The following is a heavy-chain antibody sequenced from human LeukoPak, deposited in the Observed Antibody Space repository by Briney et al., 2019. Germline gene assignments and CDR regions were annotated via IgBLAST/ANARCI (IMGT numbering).Heavy chain of an antibody. CDR1: GYSISSGYY. Sequence: PSETLSLTCTVSGYSISSGYYWGWIRPPPGKGLEWIGSIYHSGSTYYNPSLKSRVTISVDTSKNQFSLKLSSVTAADTAVYYCARAPYYYDGSGYYHDAFDIWGQGTMVTVSS. V-gene: IGHV4-38-2*02. CDR2: IYHSGST. CDR3: ARAPYYYDGSGYYHDAFDI. D-gene: IGHD3-22*01. J-gene: IGHJ3*02.